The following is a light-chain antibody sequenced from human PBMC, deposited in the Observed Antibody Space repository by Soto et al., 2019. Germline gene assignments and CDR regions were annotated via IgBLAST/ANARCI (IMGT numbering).Light chain of an antibody. J-gene: IGKJ4*01. CDR3: QQYNNWPQRLT. Sequence: EIVMTQSPATLSVSPGERATLSCRASQSVSSNLAWYQQNTGQAPRLLIYGASTRATGIPARFSGSGSGTEFTLTISSLQSEDFAVYYCQQYNNWPQRLTFGGGTKVEIK. CDR2: GAS. V-gene: IGKV3-15*01. CDR1: QSVSSN.